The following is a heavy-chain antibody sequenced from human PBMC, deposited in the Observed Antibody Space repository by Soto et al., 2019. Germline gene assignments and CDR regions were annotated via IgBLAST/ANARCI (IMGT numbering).Heavy chain of an antibody. CDR2: IKQDGSEK. CDR1: GFTFSSYW. Sequence: PGGSLRLSCAASGFTFSSYWMSWVRQAAGKGLEWVANIKQDGSEKYYVDSVKGRFTISRDNAKNSLYLQMNSLRAEDTAVYYCARDHSSAVAGTMAFDIWGQGTMVTVSS. D-gene: IGHD6-19*01. J-gene: IGHJ3*02. V-gene: IGHV3-7*01. CDR3: ARDHSSAVAGTMAFDI.